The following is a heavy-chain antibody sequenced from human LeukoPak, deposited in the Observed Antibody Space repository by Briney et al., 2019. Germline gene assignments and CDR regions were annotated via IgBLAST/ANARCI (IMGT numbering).Heavy chain of an antibody. CDR1: GGTFSSYA. CDR2: IIPIFGTA. V-gene: IGHV1-69*01. Sequence: SVKVSCKASGGTFSSYAISWVRQAPGQGLEWMGGIIPIFGTANYAQRFQGRVTITADESTSTAYMELSSLRSEDTAVYYCARGRIAARLRYNWFDPWGQGTLVTVSS. D-gene: IGHD6-6*01. J-gene: IGHJ5*02. CDR3: ARGRIAARLRYNWFDP.